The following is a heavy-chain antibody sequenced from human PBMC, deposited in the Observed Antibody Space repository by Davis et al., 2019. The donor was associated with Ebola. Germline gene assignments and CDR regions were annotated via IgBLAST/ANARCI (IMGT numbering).Heavy chain of an antibody. Sequence: PGGSLRLSCAASGFTFSSYAMSWVRQAPGKGLEWVSAISGSGGSTYYADSVKGRFTISRDNSKNTLYLQMNSLRAEDTAVYYCAKEVVGAPRHYWYFDLWGRGTLVTVSS. CDR3: AKEVVGAPRHYWYFDL. D-gene: IGHD1-26*01. J-gene: IGHJ2*01. V-gene: IGHV3-23*01. CDR1: GFTFSSYA. CDR2: ISGSGGST.